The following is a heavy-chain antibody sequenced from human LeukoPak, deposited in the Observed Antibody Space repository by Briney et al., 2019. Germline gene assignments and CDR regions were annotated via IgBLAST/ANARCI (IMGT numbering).Heavy chain of an antibody. Sequence: ASVKVSCKASGYTFTGYYMHWVRQAPGQGLEWMGRINPNSGGTNYAQKFQGRVTMTRDTSISTAYMELSRLRSDDTAVYYCARFEAARPGFGYWGQGTLVTVSS. D-gene: IGHD6-6*01. J-gene: IGHJ4*02. V-gene: IGHV1-2*06. CDR1: GYTFTGYY. CDR2: INPNSGGT. CDR3: ARFEAARPGFGY.